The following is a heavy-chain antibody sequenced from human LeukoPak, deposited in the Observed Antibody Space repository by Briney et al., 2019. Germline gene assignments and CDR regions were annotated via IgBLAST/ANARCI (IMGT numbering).Heavy chain of an antibody. Sequence: PSETLSLTCTVSGGSIRGYYWSWIRQPPGKGLGRIGYIYKNGISNYNPSLKSRVTILIDTSKNQFSLKLSSVTAADTAVYYCARETTLTGFASGLGFNYWGQGTLVTVSS. V-gene: IGHV4-59*01. CDR1: GGSIRGYY. J-gene: IGHJ4*02. D-gene: IGHD6-19*01. CDR2: IYKNGIS. CDR3: ARETTLTGFASGLGFNY.